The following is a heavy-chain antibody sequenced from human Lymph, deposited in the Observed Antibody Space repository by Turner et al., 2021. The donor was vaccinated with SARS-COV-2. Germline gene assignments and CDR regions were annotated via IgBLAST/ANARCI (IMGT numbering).Heavy chain of an antibody. CDR3: ARDFREGAFDI. V-gene: IGHV3-66*01. CDR2: VYAGGST. J-gene: IGHJ3*02. CDR1: GITVSSNY. Sequence: EVQLVESGGGLVQPGGSLRLSCAASGITVSSNYMSGVRQAPGKGLEWVSVVYAGGSTFYADSVKGRFTISRDKSKNTLYLQMNRLRAEDTAVYYCARDFREGAFDIWGQGTMVTISS. D-gene: IGHD3-10*01.